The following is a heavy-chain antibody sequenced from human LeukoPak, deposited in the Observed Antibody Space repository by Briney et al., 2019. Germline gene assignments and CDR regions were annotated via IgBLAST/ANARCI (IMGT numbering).Heavy chain of an antibody. J-gene: IGHJ3*02. V-gene: IGHV4-61*01. D-gene: IGHD6-6*01. Sequence: SETLSLTCTVSGGSVSSDRNYWIWIRQPPGKGLEWIGYIYSSGITDYNPSLKSRVTISVDTSKNQFSLRLTSVTAADTAVYYCAREYSSSSGRRAFDIWGQGTMVTVSS. CDR1: GGSVSSDRNY. CDR2: IYSSGIT. CDR3: AREYSSSSGRRAFDI.